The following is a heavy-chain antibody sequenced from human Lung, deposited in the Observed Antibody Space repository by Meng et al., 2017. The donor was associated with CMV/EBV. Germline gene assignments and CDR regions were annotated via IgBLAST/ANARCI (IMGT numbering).Heavy chain of an antibody. J-gene: IGHJ5*02. V-gene: IGHV3-11*01. Sequence: GGSLRLXCAASGFTVSDYYVSWIRQAPGKGLEWLSYISSSGNTIHYADSVKGRFIISRDTPKNSVSLQMNGLRAEDTAVYYCVREDYGDYFVDTWGQGTLVTVSS. CDR3: VREDYGDYFVDT. CDR1: GFTVSDYY. D-gene: IGHD4-17*01. CDR2: ISSSGNTI.